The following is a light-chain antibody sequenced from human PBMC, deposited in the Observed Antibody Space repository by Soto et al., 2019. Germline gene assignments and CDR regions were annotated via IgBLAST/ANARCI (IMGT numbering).Light chain of an antibody. Sequence: QSALTQPRSVSGSPGQSGTISCTGTSSDVGGYNYVSWYQQHPGKAPKLMIYDVSKRPSGVPDRFSGSKSGNTASLTISGLQAEDEADYYCCSYAGSYTNVFGTGTKLTVL. V-gene: IGLV2-11*01. CDR1: SSDVGGYNY. J-gene: IGLJ1*01. CDR2: DVS. CDR3: CSYAGSYTNV.